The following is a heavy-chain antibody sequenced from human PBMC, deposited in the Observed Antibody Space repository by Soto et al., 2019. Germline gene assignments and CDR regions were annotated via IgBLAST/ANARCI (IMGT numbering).Heavy chain of an antibody. CDR3: ARSGAGFDF. V-gene: IGHV3-7*01. D-gene: IGHD6-19*01. CDR1: GFTFSDYW. J-gene: IGHJ4*02. Sequence: EVQLVESGGALVQPGGSLRLSCAASGFTFSDYWMAWVRQTPGKGLEWVANIKPDGGEKHYVDSVKGRFTISRDNTKNLLYLQTHSLRDEDTALYYCARSGAGFDFWGQGILVTVSS. CDR2: IKPDGGEK.